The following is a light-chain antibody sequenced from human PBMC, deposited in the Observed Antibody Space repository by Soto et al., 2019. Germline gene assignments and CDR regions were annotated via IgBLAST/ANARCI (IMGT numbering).Light chain of an antibody. CDR1: SSVVGAYNA. Sequence: QSALTQPRSVSGSPGQSVTISCTGTSSVVGAYNAVSWYQQNPGKAPKFMIYDVTKRPSGVPDRFSGSKSGNTASLTISGLQAEDEADYYCFSYAGNYIYVFGTGTKATVL. CDR2: DVT. V-gene: IGLV2-11*01. J-gene: IGLJ1*01. CDR3: FSYAGNYIYV.